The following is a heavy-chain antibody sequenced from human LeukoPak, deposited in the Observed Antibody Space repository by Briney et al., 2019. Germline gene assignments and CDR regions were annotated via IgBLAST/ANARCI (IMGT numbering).Heavy chain of an antibody. CDR2: INGDGSWT. CDR3: VSFYETY. CDR1: GNYW. D-gene: IGHD2-2*01. J-gene: IGHJ4*02. Sequence: GGSLRLSCAASGNYWMHWVRQAPGKGLVWVSHINGDGSWTTYADSVKGRFTISKDNAKNTVYLQMNNLRAEDTAVYYCVSFYETYWGRGTLVAVSS. V-gene: IGHV3-74*01.